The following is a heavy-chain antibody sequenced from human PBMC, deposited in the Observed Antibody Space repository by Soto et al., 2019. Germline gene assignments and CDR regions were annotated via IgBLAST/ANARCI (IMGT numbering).Heavy chain of an antibody. J-gene: IGHJ3*01. CDR1: GGSISSGGYY. D-gene: IGHD3-22*01. CDR2: IYYSGST. V-gene: IGHV4-31*03. Sequence: SETLSLTCTVSGGSISSGGYYWSWIRQHPGKGLEWIGYIYYSGSTYYNPSLKSRVTISADTSKNQFSLKLSSVTAADTAVYYCARDNYYDSNGYHHWGQGTMVTVSS. CDR3: ARDNYYDSNGYHH.